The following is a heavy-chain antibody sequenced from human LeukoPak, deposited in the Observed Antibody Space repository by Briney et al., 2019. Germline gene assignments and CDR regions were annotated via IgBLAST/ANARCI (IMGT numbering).Heavy chain of an antibody. J-gene: IGHJ4*02. CDR1: GGTFSSYA. CDR3: ARVPGLRLGELSPLFDY. CDR2: IIPIFVTA. Sequence: SVKVSCKASGGTFSSYAISWVRQAPGQGLDWMGGIIPIFVTANYAQKFQGRVTITADKSTSTAYMELSSLRSEDTAVYYCARVPGLRLGELSPLFDYWGQGTLVTVSS. V-gene: IGHV1-69*06. D-gene: IGHD3-16*02.